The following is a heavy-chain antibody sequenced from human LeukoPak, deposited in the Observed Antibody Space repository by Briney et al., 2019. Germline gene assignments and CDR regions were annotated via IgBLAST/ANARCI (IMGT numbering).Heavy chain of an antibody. CDR3: ARDYSNKFDS. D-gene: IGHD2-15*01. Sequence: GASVKVSCKASGYTFTGYYMHWVRQAPGQGLEWMGWINPINDATNYALQFQGRVTMTRDTSISTVYMELIRLTSDDTAVYYCARDYSNKFDSWGQGTMVTVSS. CDR2: INPINDAT. J-gene: IGHJ4*02. CDR1: GYTFTGYY. V-gene: IGHV1-2*02.